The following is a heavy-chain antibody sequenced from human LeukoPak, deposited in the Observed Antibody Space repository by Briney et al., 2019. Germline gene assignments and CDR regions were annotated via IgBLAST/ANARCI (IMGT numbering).Heavy chain of an antibody. J-gene: IGHJ5*02. CDR2: ISWNSGSI. CDR3: ARVVTTPGWFDP. D-gene: IGHD5-18*01. Sequence: GRSLRLSCAASGFTFDDYAMHRVRQAPGKGLEWVSGISWNSGSIGYADSVKGRFTISTHNDKHSLYLQMNSLRAEDTALYYCARVVTTPGWFDPWGQGTLVTVSS. V-gene: IGHV3-9*01. CDR1: GFTFDDYA.